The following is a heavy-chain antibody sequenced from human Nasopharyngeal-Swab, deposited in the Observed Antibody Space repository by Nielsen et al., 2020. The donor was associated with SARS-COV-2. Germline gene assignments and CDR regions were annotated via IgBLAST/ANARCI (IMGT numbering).Heavy chain of an antibody. CDR2: IYYSGST. CDR1: GGSISSGGYY. CDR3: ARGGRFLEFDY. V-gene: IGHV4-30-4*01. Sequence: SETLSLTCTVSGGSISSGGYYWSWIRQPPGKGLEWIGYIYYSGSTYYNPSLKSRVTISVDTSKNQFPLKLSSVTAADTAVYYCARGGRFLEFDYWGQGTLVTVSS. J-gene: IGHJ4*02. D-gene: IGHD3-3*01.